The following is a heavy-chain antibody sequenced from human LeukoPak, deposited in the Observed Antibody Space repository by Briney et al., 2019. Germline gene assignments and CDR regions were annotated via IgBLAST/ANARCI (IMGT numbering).Heavy chain of an antibody. CDR1: GFTFSSYW. Sequence: GGSLRLSCAASGFTFSSYWMSWVRQAPGKGLEWVAKIKQDGSEKDYVDSVRGRFTLSRDNAKNSLYLQMNSLRAEDTAVYYCARGPTRANSSDYWGQGTLVTVSS. V-gene: IGHV3-7*01. CDR2: IKQDGSEK. J-gene: IGHJ4*02. CDR3: ARGPTRANSSDY. D-gene: IGHD2/OR15-2a*01.